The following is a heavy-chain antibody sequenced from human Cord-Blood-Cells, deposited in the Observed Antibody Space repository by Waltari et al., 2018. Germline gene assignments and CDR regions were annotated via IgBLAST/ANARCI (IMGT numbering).Heavy chain of an antibody. CDR2: IKSKTDGGTT. J-gene: IGHJ4*02. Sequence: EVQLVESGGGLVKPGGSLRLSCAASGFTFSNAWMSWVRQAPGKGLEWVGRIKSKTDGGTTDYAAPVKGRFTISRDDSKNTLYRQMNSLKTEDTAVYYCTTEWGSGSYFDYWGQGTLVTVSS. CDR1: GFTFSNAW. CDR3: TTEWGSGSYFDY. D-gene: IGHD1-26*01. V-gene: IGHV3-15*01.